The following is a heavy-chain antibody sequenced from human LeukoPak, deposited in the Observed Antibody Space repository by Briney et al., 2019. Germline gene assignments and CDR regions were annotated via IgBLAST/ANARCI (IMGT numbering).Heavy chain of an antibody. D-gene: IGHD1-26*01. CDR1: GFTFSSYG. Sequence: PGGSLRLSCAASGFTFSSYGMHWVRQAPGKGLEWVTFIRYDGSNEYYADSVKGRFTISRDNSKNTLYLQMNSLRAEDTAVYYCARRSLVRTVGYYYGMDVWGQGTTVTVSS. CDR2: IRYDGSNE. J-gene: IGHJ6*02. CDR3: ARRSLVRTVGYYYGMDV. V-gene: IGHV3-33*08.